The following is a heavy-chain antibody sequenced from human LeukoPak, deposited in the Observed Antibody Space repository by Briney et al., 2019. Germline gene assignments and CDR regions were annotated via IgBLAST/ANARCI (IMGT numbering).Heavy chain of an antibody. CDR2: IYYSGST. CDR1: GGSISSASYS. CDR3: ARRDCSGGSCYLPYFDY. J-gene: IGHJ4*02. Sequence: SETLSLTCTVSGGSISSASYSWGWIRQPPGKGLEWIGSIYYSGSTYYNPSLKSRVTISVDTSKNQFSLKLSSVTAADTAVYYCARRDCSGGSCYLPYFDYWGQGTLVTVSS. V-gene: IGHV4-39*07. D-gene: IGHD2-15*01.